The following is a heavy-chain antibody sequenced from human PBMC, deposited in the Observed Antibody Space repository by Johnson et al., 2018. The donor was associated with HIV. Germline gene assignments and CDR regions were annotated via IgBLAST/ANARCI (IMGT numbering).Heavy chain of an antibody. J-gene: IGHJ3*02. Sequence: VQLVESGGGLVQPGGSLRLSCAASGFTFSAYWMTWVRQAPGKGLEWVAKIKQDGSEKYYVDSVKGRFTISRENANNSLYLKMNSLRVEDTAVYYCAKVRDYYDASGYHGWGGGFGIWGLWTMVTVSS. CDR3: AKVRDYYDASGYHGWGGGFGI. D-gene: IGHD3-22*01. CDR2: IKQDGSEK. V-gene: IGHV3-7*01. CDR1: GFTFSAYW.